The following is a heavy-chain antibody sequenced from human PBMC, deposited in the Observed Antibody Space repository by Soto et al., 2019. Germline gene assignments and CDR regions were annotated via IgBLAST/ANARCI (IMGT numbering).Heavy chain of an antibody. CDR2: VYYSGST. Sequence: SETLSLTCSVSGASISDGNYYWTWIRQSPARGLEWIGYVYYSGSTYYNPSLQSRVTISANTSNNYYSLKLNSVTVADTAVYFCARWRFLDFWGQGILVTVSS. V-gene: IGHV4-30-4*01. J-gene: IGHJ4*02. CDR1: GASISDGNYY. D-gene: IGHD3-3*01. CDR3: ARWRFLDF.